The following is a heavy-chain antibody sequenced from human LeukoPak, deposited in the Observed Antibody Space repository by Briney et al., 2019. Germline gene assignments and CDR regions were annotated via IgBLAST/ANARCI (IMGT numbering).Heavy chain of an antibody. CDR3: AGGAIAVGDY. CDR2: IYSGGST. CDR1: GFTVSSNY. D-gene: IGHD6-19*01. V-gene: IGHV3-53*01. Sequence: LSGGSLRLPCAASGFTVSSNYMSWARQAPGKGLEWVSVIYSGGSTYYADSVKGRFTISRDNSKNTLYLQMNSLRAEDTAVYYCAGGAIAVGDYWGQGTLVTVSS. J-gene: IGHJ4*02.